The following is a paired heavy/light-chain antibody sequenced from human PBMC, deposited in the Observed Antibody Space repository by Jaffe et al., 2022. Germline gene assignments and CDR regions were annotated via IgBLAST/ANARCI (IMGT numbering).Light chain of an antibody. V-gene: IGKV4-1*01. CDR1: QSVLYSSNNKNY. CDR3: QQYYSTLT. J-gene: IGKJ1*01. Sequence: DIVMTQSPDSLAVSLGERATINCKSSQSVLYSSNNKNYLAWYQQKPGQPPKLLIYWASTRESGVPDRFSGSGSGTDFTLTISSLQAEDVAVYYCQQYYSTLTFGQGTKVEIK. CDR2: WAS.
Heavy chain of an antibody. J-gene: IGHJ4*02. V-gene: IGHV4-34*01. CDR3: ARGNKREMATIYSPDLPRIGTHFDY. CDR2: INHSGST. D-gene: IGHD5-12*01. Sequence: QVQLQQWGAGLLKPSETLSLTCAVYGGSFSGYYWSWIRQPPGKGLEWIGEINHSGSTNYNPSLKSRVTISVDTSKNQFSLKLSSVTAADTAVYYCARGNKREMATIYSPDLPRIGTHFDYWGQGTLVTVSS. CDR1: GGSFSGYY.